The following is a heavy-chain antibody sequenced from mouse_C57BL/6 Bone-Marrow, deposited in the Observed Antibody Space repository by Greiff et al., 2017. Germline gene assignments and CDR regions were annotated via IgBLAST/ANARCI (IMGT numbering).Heavy chain of an antibody. D-gene: IGHD4-1*01. J-gene: IGHJ2*01. CDR2: IYPTSGRT. CDR1: GYTFTSYW. Sequence: QVQLQQPGAELVKPGASVKMSCKASGYTFTSYWITWVKQRPGQGLEWIGDIYPTSGRTNYNEKFKSKAILTVDTSSNTAYMQLSSLTSEDSAVFYCARSCPLGRSFYYGGQGTTLTVSS. CDR3: ARSCPLGRSFYY. V-gene: IGHV1-55*01.